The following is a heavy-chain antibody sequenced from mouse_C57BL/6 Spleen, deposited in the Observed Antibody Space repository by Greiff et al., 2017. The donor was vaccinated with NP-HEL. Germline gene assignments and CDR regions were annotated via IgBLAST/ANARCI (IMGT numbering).Heavy chain of an antibody. V-gene: IGHV5-4*01. CDR3: ARDGGYFPGAMDY. CDR1: GFTFSSYA. D-gene: IGHD1-1*01. Sequence: EVKLVESGGGLVKPGGSLKLSCAASGFTFSSYAMSWVRQTPEKRLEWVATISAGGSYTYYPDNVKGRFTISRDNAKNNLYLQMSHLKSEDTAMYYCARDGGYFPGAMDYWGQGTSVTVSS. CDR2: ISAGGSYT. J-gene: IGHJ4*01.